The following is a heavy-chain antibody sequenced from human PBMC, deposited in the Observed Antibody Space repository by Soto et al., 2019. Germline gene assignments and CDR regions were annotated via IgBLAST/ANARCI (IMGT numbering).Heavy chain of an antibody. V-gene: IGHV4-31*03. D-gene: IGHD2-15*01. Sequence: QVQLQESGPGLVKPSQTLSLTCTVSGGSISSGGYYWSWIRQHPGKGLEWIGYIYYSGSTYYNPSLKGRITLSGDTSKNQFSLKLSSVTAADTAVYYCARDPRYCSGGSCYSGYYYYGMDVWGQGTTVTVSS. CDR2: IYYSGST. CDR1: GGSISSGGYY. CDR3: ARDPRYCSGGSCYSGYYYYGMDV. J-gene: IGHJ6*02.